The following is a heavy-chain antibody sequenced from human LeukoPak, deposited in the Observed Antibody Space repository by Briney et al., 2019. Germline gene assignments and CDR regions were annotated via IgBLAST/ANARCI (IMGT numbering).Heavy chain of an antibody. D-gene: IGHD2-2*02. V-gene: IGHV4-39*01. CDR2: IYYSGTT. CDR3: VRHDSDTHPPYSYYYMDV. CDR1: GGSISSSNYY. Sequence: SETLSLTCTVSGGSISSSNYYWGWIRQPPGKGLEWIGTIYYSGTTYYSPSLKSRVTISVATSTTQFSLRLSSVTAADRAVYYCVRHDSDTHPPYSYYYMDVWGKGTTVTVSS. J-gene: IGHJ6*03.